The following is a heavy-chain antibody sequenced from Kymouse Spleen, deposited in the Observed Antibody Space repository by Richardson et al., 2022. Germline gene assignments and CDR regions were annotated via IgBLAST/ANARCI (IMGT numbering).Heavy chain of an antibody. CDR2: ISGSGGST. V-gene: IGHV3-23*04. CDR1: GFTFSSYA. J-gene: IGHJ6*02. Sequence: EVQLVESGGGLVQPGGSLRLSCAASGFTFSSYAMSWVRQAPGKGLEWVSAISGSGGSTYYADSVKGRFTISRDNSKNTLYLQMNSLRAEDTAVYYCAKEGGSIAVAGTDYYYYYGMDVWGQGTTVTVSS. D-gene: IGHD6-19*01. CDR3: AKEGGSIAVAGTDYYYYYGMDV.